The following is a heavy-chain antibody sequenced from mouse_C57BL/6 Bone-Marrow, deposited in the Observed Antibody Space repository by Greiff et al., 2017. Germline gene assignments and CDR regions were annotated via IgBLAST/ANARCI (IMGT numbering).Heavy chain of an antibody. CDR3: ARHGTEDY. J-gene: IGHJ2*01. V-gene: IGHV1-9*01. CDR2: ILPGSGST. Sequence: QVQLQQSGAELMKPGASVKLSCKATGYTFTGYWIEWVKQRPGHGLEWIGEILPGSGSTNYNAKFKGKATFTADTSSNTAYMQLSSLTTEDAAIYYCARHGTEDYWGQGTTLTVSS. D-gene: IGHD4-1*01. CDR1: GYTFTGYW.